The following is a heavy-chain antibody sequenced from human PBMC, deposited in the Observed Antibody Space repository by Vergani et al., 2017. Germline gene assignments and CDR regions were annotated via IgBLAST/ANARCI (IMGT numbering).Heavy chain of an antibody. J-gene: IGHJ5*02. V-gene: IGHV3-33*01. Sequence: QVPLVESGGGVVQPGRSLRLSCAASGFTFNQYGMHWVRHAPGKGLEWVAVTWYDGNNKQYADSVKGRFTISRDNSKSTMYLQMNSLRDEDTGVYYCARDLRLLYNRFDPWGQGTLVTVSS. CDR2: TWYDGNNK. CDR3: ARDLRLLYNRFDP. D-gene: IGHD1-14*01. CDR1: GFTFNQYG.